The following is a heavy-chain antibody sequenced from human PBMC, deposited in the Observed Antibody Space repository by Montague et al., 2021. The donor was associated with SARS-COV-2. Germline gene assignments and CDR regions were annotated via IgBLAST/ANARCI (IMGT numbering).Heavy chain of an antibody. J-gene: IGHJ3*02. Sequence: SETLSLTCTVSGGSISTYSWSWIRQPPGKELEWIGYIYCSGSTNYNPSLTSRVTISVDTSKNQFSLKLSSVTAADTALYYCARTSFYYYGSGSYHGPFDIWGQGTMVTVSS. D-gene: IGHD3-10*01. CDR1: GGSISTYS. V-gene: IGHV4-59*01. CDR3: ARTSFYYYGSGSYHGPFDI. CDR2: IYCSGST.